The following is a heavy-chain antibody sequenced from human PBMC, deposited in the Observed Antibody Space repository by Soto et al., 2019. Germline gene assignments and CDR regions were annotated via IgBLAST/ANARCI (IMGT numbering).Heavy chain of an antibody. Sequence: GGSMELSCAASGFTVSSKYVSWVRQAPGKGLEWVSVIYSGGSTYYADSVKGRFTISRDNSKNTLYLQMNSLRAEDTAVYYCARGPSTMTTVTTSDYWGQGTLVTVSS. CDR3: ARGPSTMTTVTTSDY. CDR1: GFTVSSKY. J-gene: IGHJ4*02. D-gene: IGHD4-4*01. CDR2: IYSGGST. V-gene: IGHV3-53*01.